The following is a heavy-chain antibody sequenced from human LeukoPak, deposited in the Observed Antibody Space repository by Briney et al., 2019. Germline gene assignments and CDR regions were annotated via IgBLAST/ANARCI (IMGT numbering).Heavy chain of an antibody. CDR1: GYSFTSYW. J-gene: IGHJ4*02. Sequence: HGESLKISCKDSGYSFTSYWIGWVRQMPGKGLEWMGIIYPGDSDTRYSQSFQGQVTISADKSINTAYLQWSSLKASDTAIYYCARRGEAMDPFDYWGQGTLVTVSS. V-gene: IGHV5-51*01. D-gene: IGHD5-18*01. CDR2: IYPGDSDT. CDR3: ARRGEAMDPFDY.